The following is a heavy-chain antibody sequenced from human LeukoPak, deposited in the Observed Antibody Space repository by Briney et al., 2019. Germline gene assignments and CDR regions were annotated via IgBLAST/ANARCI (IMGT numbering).Heavy chain of an antibody. V-gene: IGHV4-39*07. Sequence: PSETLSLTCTVSGGSISISSYYWGWIRQPPGKGLEWIGSIYYSGSTYYNPSLKSRVTISVDTSKNQFSLKLSSVTDADTAVYYCARERETVYGGNSAERFDAFDIWGQGTMVTVSS. D-gene: IGHD4-23*01. CDR2: IYYSGST. CDR3: ARERETVYGGNSAERFDAFDI. J-gene: IGHJ3*02. CDR1: GGSISISSYY.